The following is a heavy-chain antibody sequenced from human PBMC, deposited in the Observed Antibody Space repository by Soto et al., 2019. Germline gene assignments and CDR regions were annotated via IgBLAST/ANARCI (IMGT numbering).Heavy chain of an antibody. V-gene: IGHV6-1*01. J-gene: IGHJ4*01. D-gene: IGHD1-26*01. Sequence: SRTLSLPCALPGDSVSSHSAGWSWVRQSPSRGREWLGRTDYRSKWYYEYAVSVRGRITINPDTSKNQYSLQLNSVTPEDTAVYFCARGEQYSGRIFDYWGQGTLVTVSS. CDR3: ARGEQYSGRIFDY. CDR2: TDYRSKWYY. CDR1: GDSVSSHSAG.